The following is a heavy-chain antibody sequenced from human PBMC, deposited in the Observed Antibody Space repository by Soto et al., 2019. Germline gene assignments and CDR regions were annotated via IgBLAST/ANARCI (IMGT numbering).Heavy chain of an antibody. V-gene: IGHV3-30-3*01. CDR3: AGEGEARSWFWSGFDC. J-gene: IGHJ4*02. CDR2: IADDGTKK. D-gene: IGHD3-3*01. Sequence: QVQLVESGGGVVQPGGSLRLSCEASGLTFRRNTMHWGRQVPGKGLEWVAVIADDGTKKFYVESVKGRFSVARDKSRNTMYLQMRRRREDDTAVDVCAGEGEARSWFWSGFDCWGRGAVGAV. CDR1: GLTFRRNT.